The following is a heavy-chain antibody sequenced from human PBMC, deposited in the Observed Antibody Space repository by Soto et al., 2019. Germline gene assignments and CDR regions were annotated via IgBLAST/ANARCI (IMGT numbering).Heavy chain of an antibody. Sequence: PSLKVSCKASGYTLTVYYMHCVRQAPEQGLEWIGWINPNSGGTNYAQKVQGLVTMTRDTSISTAYMELSRLRSDDTAVYYCAITFFLGYCSSTSCPCAFDIWGQGPMVTVSS. J-gene: IGHJ3*02. CDR3: AITFFLGYCSSTSCPCAFDI. CDR1: GYTLTVYY. D-gene: IGHD2-2*01. CDR2: INPNSGGT. V-gene: IGHV1-2*04.